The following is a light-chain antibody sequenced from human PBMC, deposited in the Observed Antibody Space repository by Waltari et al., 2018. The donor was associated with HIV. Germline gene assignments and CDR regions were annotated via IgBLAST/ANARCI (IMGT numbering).Light chain of an antibody. CDR2: SNN. CDR3: ATWDDSLNGPV. CDR1: RSNIEINT. Sequence: QSVLTQPPSASGTPGQRVTISCSGSRSNIEINTVSWYQQFPGTAPQLLIYSNNQRPSGVPDRFSGSKSGTSAALAISGLQSEDEADYYCATWDDSLNGPVFGGGTKLTVL. J-gene: IGLJ3*02. V-gene: IGLV1-44*01.